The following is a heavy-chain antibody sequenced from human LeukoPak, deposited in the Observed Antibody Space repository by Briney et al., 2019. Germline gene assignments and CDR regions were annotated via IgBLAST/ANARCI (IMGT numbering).Heavy chain of an antibody. D-gene: IGHD2-2*01. CDR1: GGSFSGYY. V-gene: IGHV4-34*01. CDR3: ARDCSSTSCYGGDWDNWFDP. Sequence: SETLSLTCAVYGGSFSGYYWSWIRQPPGKGLEWIGEINHSGGTNYNPSLKSRVTISVDTSKNQFSLKLSSVTAADTAVYYCARDCSSTSCYGGDWDNWFDPWGQGTLVTVSS. J-gene: IGHJ5*02. CDR2: INHSGGT.